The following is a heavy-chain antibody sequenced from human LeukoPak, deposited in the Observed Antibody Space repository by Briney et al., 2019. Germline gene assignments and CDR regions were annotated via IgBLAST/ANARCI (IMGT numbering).Heavy chain of an antibody. V-gene: IGHV3-30*02. D-gene: IGHD3-10*01. CDR2: IRYDGSNK. CDR3: AKDFVWFGELIMSAYADY. Sequence: GGSLRLSCAASGFTFGSYGMHWVRQAPGKGLEWVAFIRYDGSNKYYADSVKGRFTISRDNSKNTLYLQMNSLRAEDTAVYYCAKDFVWFGELIMSAYADYWGQGTLVTVSS. J-gene: IGHJ4*02. CDR1: GFTFGSYG.